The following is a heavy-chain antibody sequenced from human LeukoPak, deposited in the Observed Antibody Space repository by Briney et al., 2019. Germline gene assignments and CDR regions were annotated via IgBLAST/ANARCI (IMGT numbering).Heavy chain of an antibody. V-gene: IGHV3-11*01. J-gene: IGHJ4*02. Sequence: GGSLRLSCAASGFSFSDYYMSWVRQAPGKGLEWISYITNSGSTIYYAESVKGRFTISRDDAKNSLYLQMNSLRAEDTALYYCARGYYYDSSGYYYVTPHFDYWGQGTLVTVSS. D-gene: IGHD3-22*01. CDR1: GFSFSDYY. CDR2: ITNSGSTI. CDR3: ARGYYYDSSGYYYVTPHFDY.